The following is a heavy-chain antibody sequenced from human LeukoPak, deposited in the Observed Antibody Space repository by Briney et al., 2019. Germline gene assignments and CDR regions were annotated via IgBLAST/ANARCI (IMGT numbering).Heavy chain of an antibody. V-gene: IGHV4-34*01. CDR1: GFTVSSNY. CDR3: ARGGPMTPSNYYGSGSYYKS. Sequence: GSLRLSCAASGFTVSSNYMSWIRQPPGKGLEWIGEINHSGSTNYNPSLKSRVTISVDTSKNQFSLKLSSVTAADTAVYYCARGGPMTPSNYYGSGSYYKSWGQGTLVTVSS. J-gene: IGHJ4*02. D-gene: IGHD3-10*01. CDR2: INHSGST.